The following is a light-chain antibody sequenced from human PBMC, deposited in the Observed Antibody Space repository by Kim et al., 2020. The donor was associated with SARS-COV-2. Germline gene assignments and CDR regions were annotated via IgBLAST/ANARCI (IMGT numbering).Light chain of an antibody. CDR2: DNN. J-gene: IGLJ2*01. V-gene: IGLV1-51*01. CDR3: GTWDSSLSAVV. CDR1: SSNIGNNY. Sequence: GQKVTISCSGSSSNIGNNYLSWYQQLPGTAPNLLIYDNNKRPSGIPDRFSGSKSGPSATLGITGLQTGDEADYYCGTWDSSLSAVVFGGGTQLTVL.